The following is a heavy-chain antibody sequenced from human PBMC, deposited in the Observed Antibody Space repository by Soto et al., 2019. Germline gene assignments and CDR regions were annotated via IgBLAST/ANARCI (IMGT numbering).Heavy chain of an antibody. Sequence: QVQLVQSGAEVKKPGSSVKVSCKAPGGTFSKYTITWVRQAPGQGLEWMGRIIPFEDITKYAEELQGRVTITADTSTSTAYMELLSLRSEDTGIYYCATDAWGREAWTGSLPSDWPGWGQGTLVTVSS. CDR1: GGTFSKYT. CDR3: ATDAWGREAWTGSLPSDWPG. D-gene: IGHD6-19*01. J-gene: IGHJ4*02. V-gene: IGHV1-69*08. CDR2: IIPFEDIT.